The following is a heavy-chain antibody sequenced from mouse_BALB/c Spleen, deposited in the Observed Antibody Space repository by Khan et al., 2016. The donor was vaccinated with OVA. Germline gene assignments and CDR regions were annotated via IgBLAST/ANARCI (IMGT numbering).Heavy chain of an antibody. Sequence: QVQLQQPGAELVKPGTSVKISCKASGYTFTSYYMYWVKQRPGQGLEWIGGIIPNNGDSNFNETFKSKATLTVDKSSSTDYMRLGILTSDDSAVYYCARSGYGKPFADRGQGTLVTVSA. CDR2: IIPNNGDS. V-gene: IGHV1S81*02. D-gene: IGHD1-1*02. J-gene: IGHJ3*01. CDR3: ARSGYGKPFAD. CDR1: GYTFTSYY.